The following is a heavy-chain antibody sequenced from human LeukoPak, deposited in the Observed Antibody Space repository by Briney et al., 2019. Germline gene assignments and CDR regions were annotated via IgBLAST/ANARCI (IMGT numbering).Heavy chain of an antibody. V-gene: IGHV3-33*01. D-gene: IGHD3-10*01. Sequence: GGSLRLSCAASGFTFSSHGMPWVRQAPGKGLEWVAVIWFDGSNKYYADSVKGRLTISRDNSKNTLYLQMNSLRAEDTAVYYCARDPERRGNSFDYWGQGTLVTVSS. J-gene: IGHJ4*02. CDR2: IWFDGSNK. CDR3: ARDPERRGNSFDY. CDR1: GFTFSSHG.